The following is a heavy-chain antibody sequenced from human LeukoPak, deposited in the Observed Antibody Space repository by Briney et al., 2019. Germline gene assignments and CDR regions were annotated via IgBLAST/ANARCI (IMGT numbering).Heavy chain of an antibody. CDR3: ATSMIVVVKLDY. D-gene: IGHD3-22*01. CDR2: INPSGGST. CDR1: GYTFTSYY. J-gene: IGHJ4*02. Sequence: GASVKFSCKASGYTFTSYYMHWLRQAPGQGLEWMGIINPSGGSTSYAQKFQGRVTMTRDTSTSTVYMELSSLRSEDTAVYYCATSMIVVVKLDYWGQGTLVTVSS. V-gene: IGHV1-46*01.